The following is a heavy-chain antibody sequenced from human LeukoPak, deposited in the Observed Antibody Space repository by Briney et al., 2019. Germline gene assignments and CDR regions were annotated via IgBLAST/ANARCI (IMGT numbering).Heavy chain of an antibody. V-gene: IGHV3-7*01. J-gene: IGHJ1*01. CDR2: VQHIGGET. Sequence: GGSLRLSWAGSGFTFCNSWMGWVRQAPGKGLEWVANVQHIGGETYYVDSVKGRFTISRDNAKNSVYLQMNSLGADDTAVYYCATYSILNAREFRYWGQGTLVTVTS. D-gene: IGHD4-11*01. CDR3: ATYSILNAREFRY. CDR1: GFTFCNSW.